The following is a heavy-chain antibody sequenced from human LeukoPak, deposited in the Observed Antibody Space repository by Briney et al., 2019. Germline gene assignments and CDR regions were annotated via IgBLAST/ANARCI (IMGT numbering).Heavy chain of an antibody. CDR2: INPNSGGT. D-gene: IGHD1-26*01. CDR3: ARSKALYSGSYYESYAFDI. V-gene: IGHV1-2*02. Sequence: ASVKVSCKASGYTFTGYYMHWVRQAPGQGLEWMGWINPNSGGTNYAQKFQGRVTMTRDTSISTAYMELSRLRSDDTAVYYCARSKALYSGSYYESYAFDIWGQGTMVTVSS. J-gene: IGHJ3*02. CDR1: GYTFTGYY.